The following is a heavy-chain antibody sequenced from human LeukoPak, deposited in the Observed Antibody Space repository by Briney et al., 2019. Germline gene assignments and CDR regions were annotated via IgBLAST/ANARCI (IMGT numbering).Heavy chain of an antibody. CDR1: GGTFSGYA. V-gene: IGHV1-69*01. Sequence: ASVKVSCKASGGTFSGYAISWVRQAPGQGLEWMGGIIPIFGTANYAQKFQGRVTITADESTSTAYMELSSLRSEDTAVYYCARDSITMTAFDIWGQGTMVTVSS. D-gene: IGHD3-22*01. CDR3: ARDSITMTAFDI. CDR2: IIPIFGTA. J-gene: IGHJ3*02.